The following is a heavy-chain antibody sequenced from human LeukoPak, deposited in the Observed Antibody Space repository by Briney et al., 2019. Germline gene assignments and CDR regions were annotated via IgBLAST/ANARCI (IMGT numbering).Heavy chain of an antibody. V-gene: IGHV4-39*07. CDR2: IYYSGST. CDR1: GYSISSSSYY. D-gene: IGHD4-23*01. Sequence: PSETLSLTCTVSGYSISSSSYYWGWIRQPPGKGLEWIGSIYYSGSTYYNPSLKSRVTISVDTSKNQFSLKLSSVTAADTAVYYCASDYGGNSDYWGQGTLVTVSS. CDR3: ASDYGGNSDY. J-gene: IGHJ4*02.